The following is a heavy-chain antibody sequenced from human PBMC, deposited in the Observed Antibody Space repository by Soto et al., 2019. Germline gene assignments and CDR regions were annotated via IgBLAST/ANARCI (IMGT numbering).Heavy chain of an antibody. V-gene: IGHV1-69*01. CDR1: GGTFSSYA. J-gene: IGHJ5*02. Sequence: QVQLVQSGAEVKKPGSSVKVSCKASGGTFSSYAISWVRQSPGQGLEWLGGIIPIFGTANYAQKFQGRVTITADESTSTAYMELSSLRSEDTAVYYCARDPAHGYCSSTSCYGPCGQGPLVTVSS. CDR2: IIPIFGTA. D-gene: IGHD2-2*03. CDR3: ARDPAHGYCSSTSCYGP.